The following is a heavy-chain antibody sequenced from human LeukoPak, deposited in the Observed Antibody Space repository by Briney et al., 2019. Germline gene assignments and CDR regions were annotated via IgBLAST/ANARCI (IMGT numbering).Heavy chain of an antibody. CDR1: GFSFSRYA. D-gene: IGHD3-16*02. Sequence: TGGSLRLSCAASGFSFSRYAMHWVRQAPGKGLEYVSAISSNGGSTFYANSVKGRFVISRDNSKNTLNLQMGSLRAEDMAVYYCARSNYVWGSYRPRQSDAFDIWGQGTMVTVSS. V-gene: IGHV3-64*01. J-gene: IGHJ3*02. CDR3: ARSNYVWGSYRPRQSDAFDI. CDR2: ISSNGGST.